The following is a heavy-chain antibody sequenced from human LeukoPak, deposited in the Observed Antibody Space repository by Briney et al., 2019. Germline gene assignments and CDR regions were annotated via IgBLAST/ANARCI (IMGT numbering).Heavy chain of an antibody. D-gene: IGHD4-17*01. J-gene: IGHJ4*02. CDR1: GGSFSGYY. V-gene: IGHV4-34*01. CDR3: ARGPIDYGDYVYYFDY. CDR2: INHSGST. Sequence: PSETLSLTCAVYGGSFSGYYWSWIRQPPGKELEWIGEINHSGSTNYNPSLKSRVTISVDTSKNQFSLKLSSVTAADTAVYYCARGPIDYGDYVYYFDYWGQGTLVTVSS.